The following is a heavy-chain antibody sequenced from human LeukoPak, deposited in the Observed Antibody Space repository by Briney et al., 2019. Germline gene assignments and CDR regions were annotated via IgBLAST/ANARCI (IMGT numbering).Heavy chain of an antibody. CDR1: GGSISSSNW. D-gene: IGHD6-6*01. V-gene: IGHV4-4*02. CDR2: IYHSGST. J-gene: IGHJ4*02. CDR3: AAAYSSSSMAY. Sequence: SETLSLTCAVSGGSISSSNWWSWVRQPPWKGLEWIGEIYHSGSTNYNPSLKSRVTISVDKSKNQFSLKLSSVTAADTAVYYCAAAYSSSSMAYWGQGTLVTVFS.